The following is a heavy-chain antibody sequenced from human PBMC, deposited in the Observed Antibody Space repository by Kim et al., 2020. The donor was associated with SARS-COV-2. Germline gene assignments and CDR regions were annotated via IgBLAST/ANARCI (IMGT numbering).Heavy chain of an antibody. CDR2: IYSGGST. CDR3: AKVATITKSSGWYGNWFDP. Sequence: GGSLRLSCAASGFTVSSNYMSWVRQAPGKGLEWVSVIYSGGSTYYADSVKGRFTISRDNSKNTLYLQMNSLRAEDTAVYYCAKVATITKSSGWYGNWFDPWGQGTLVTVSS. D-gene: IGHD6-19*01. V-gene: IGHV3-53*01. CDR1: GFTVSSNY. J-gene: IGHJ5*02.